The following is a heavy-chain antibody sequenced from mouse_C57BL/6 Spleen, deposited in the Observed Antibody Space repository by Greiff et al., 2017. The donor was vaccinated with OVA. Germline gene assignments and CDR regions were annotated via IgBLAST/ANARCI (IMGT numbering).Heavy chain of an antibody. V-gene: IGHV3-6*01. CDR1: GYSITSGYY. J-gene: IGHJ2*01. CDR2: ISYDGSN. CDR3: ARETAQATFDY. Sequence: EVKLMESGPGLVKPSQSLSLTCSVTGYSITSGYYWNWIRQFPGNKLEWMGYISYDGSNNYNPSLKNRISITRDKSKNQFFLKLNSVTTEDTATDYCARETAQATFDYWGQGTTLTVSS. D-gene: IGHD3-2*02.